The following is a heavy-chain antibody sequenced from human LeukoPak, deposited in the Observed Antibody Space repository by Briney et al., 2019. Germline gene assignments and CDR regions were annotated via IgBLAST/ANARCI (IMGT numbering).Heavy chain of an antibody. D-gene: IGHD5-18*01. CDR3: ARDRLPEFGNGYVY. CDR1: GGTFSSYA. V-gene: IGHV1-69*04. Sequence: ASVKVSFKASGGTFSSYAISWVRQAPGQGLEWMGRIIPILGIANYAQKFQGRVTIAADKSTSTAYMELSSLRSEDTAVYYCARDRLPEFGNGYVYWGQGTLVTVSS. J-gene: IGHJ4*02. CDR2: IIPILGIA.